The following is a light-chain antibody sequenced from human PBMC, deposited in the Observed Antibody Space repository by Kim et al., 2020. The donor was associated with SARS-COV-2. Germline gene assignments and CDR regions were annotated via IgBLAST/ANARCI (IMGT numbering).Light chain of an antibody. Sequence: DIQMTQSPSSLSASVGDRVTITCRTTQSISSHLNWYQQKPGRAPKLLIYAASTLQGGVPARFSGSGSETDFTLTISSLQPEDFATYFCQQCYITPFTFGPGTKVDIK. CDR3: QQCYITPFT. CDR2: AAS. CDR1: QSISSH. J-gene: IGKJ3*01. V-gene: IGKV1-39*01.